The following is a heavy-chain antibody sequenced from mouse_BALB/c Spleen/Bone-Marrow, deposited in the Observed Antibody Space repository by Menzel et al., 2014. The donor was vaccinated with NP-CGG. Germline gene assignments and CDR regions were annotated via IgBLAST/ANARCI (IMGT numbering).Heavy chain of an antibody. CDR2: MSYSGST. V-gene: IGHV3-2*02. J-gene: IGHJ3*01. Sequence: EVKVEESGPGLVKPSQSLSLTCIVTGYSITRDYAWNWIRQFPGNKLEWMGYMSYSGSTTYNPSLESRISITRDTSKNQFFLQLNSVTTEDTATYYCARSSSYDYDVGFAYWGQGTLVTVSA. D-gene: IGHD2-4*01. CDR3: ARSSSYDYDVGFAY. CDR1: GYSITRDYA.